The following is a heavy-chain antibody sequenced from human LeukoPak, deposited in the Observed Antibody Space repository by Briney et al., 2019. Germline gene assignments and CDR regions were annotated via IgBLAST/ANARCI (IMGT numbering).Heavy chain of an antibody. Sequence: ASVRVSCKASGYTFTNYDINWVRQAPGQGLEWMGWISAYNGNTNYAQKLQGRVTMTTDTSTSTAYMELRSLRSDDTAVYYCARENYYDSSGYPTSAFDIWGQGTMVTVSS. D-gene: IGHD3-22*01. V-gene: IGHV1-18*01. CDR1: GYTFTNYD. CDR3: ARENYYDSSGYPTSAFDI. CDR2: ISAYNGNT. J-gene: IGHJ3*02.